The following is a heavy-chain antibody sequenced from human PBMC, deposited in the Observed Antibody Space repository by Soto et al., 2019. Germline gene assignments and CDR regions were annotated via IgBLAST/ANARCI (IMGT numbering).Heavy chain of an antibody. V-gene: IGHV3-23*01. J-gene: IGHJ4*02. CDR2: ISGSGGST. D-gene: IGHD2-2*01. CDR3: AKRILLLSCSTISCSDRHFDY. Sequence: EVQLLESGGGLVQPGGSLRLSCAASGFTFRTYAMSWVRQAPGKGLEWVSSISGSGGSTHYADSVKGRFSISRDNSKNTLYLQMNSLRAEDTAVYYCAKRILLLSCSTISCSDRHFDYWGQGTLVTVSS. CDR1: GFTFRTYA.